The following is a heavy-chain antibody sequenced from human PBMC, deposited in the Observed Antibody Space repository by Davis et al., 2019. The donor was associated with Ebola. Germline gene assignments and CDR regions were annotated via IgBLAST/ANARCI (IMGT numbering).Heavy chain of an antibody. CDR3: ARAIAVAIDAFDI. J-gene: IGHJ3*02. CDR2: IYPGDSDT. CDR1: GYSFTSYW. D-gene: IGHD6-19*01. V-gene: IGHV5-51*04. Sequence: GESLKISCKGSGYSFTSYWIGWVRQMPGKGLEWMGIIYPGDSDTRYSPSFQGQVTISADKPISTAYLQWSSLKASDTAMYYCARAIAVAIDAFDIWGQGTMVTVSS.